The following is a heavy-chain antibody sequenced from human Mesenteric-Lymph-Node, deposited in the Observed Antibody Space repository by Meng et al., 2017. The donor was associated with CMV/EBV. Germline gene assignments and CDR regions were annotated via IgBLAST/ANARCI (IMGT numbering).Heavy chain of an antibody. CDR2: IYSCGST. D-gene: IGHD3/OR15-3a*01. V-gene: IGHV3-66*03. J-gene: IGHJ5*02. CDR1: GFTVSSNY. Sequence: GGSLRLSCAASGFTVSSNYMSWVRQAPGKGLEWVSVIYSCGSTYYADSVKGRFSVSRDNSKDTLSLEMHSLRPEDTAFYYCAKDQDEHMISGGLTAWGQGTLVTVSS. CDR3: AKDQDEHMISGGLTA.